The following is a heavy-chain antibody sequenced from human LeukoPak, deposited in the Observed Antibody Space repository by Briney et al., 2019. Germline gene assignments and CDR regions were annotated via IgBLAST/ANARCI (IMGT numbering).Heavy chain of an antibody. Sequence: GGSLRLSXAASRFIFSSYAMSWVRQSPGKGLEWVSTISGSGGSTYYADSVKGRFTISRDNSKNTLYLQMNSLRAEDTAVYYCAKKLLPNCSGGSCYHDAFDIWGQGTMVTVSS. V-gene: IGHV3-23*01. D-gene: IGHD2-15*01. J-gene: IGHJ3*02. CDR2: ISGSGGST. CDR1: RFIFSSYA. CDR3: AKKLLPNCSGGSCYHDAFDI.